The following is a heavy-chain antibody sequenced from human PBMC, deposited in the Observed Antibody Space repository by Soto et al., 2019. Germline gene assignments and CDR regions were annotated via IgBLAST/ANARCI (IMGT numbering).Heavy chain of an antibody. Sequence: GGSLRLSCAASGFTFVSYAIVLFGQSPVKGLEWDGLISHDSTFVYYADSVKGRFTVSRDNDNNSVLLQMNSLRTEDTALYYCVRERVWQLYFDYWDQGAQVTVSS. CDR2: ISHDSTFV. CDR3: VRERVWQLYFDY. CDR1: GFTFVSYA. V-gene: IGHV3-21*01. J-gene: IGHJ4*02. D-gene: IGHD3-16*01.